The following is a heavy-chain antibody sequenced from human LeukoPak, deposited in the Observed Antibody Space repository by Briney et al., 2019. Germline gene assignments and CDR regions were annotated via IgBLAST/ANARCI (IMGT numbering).Heavy chain of an antibody. CDR2: VRGNGGAT. Sequence: GGSLRLSCAASGFTFNNYAMSWVRQAPGMGLEWLSYVRGNGGATYYVASVKGRFTISRDNSKNTVYLQMGSLRDEDTAVYYCAKNRGGTYKYYMDVWGNGTTVTVSS. CDR3: AKNRGGTYKYYMDV. J-gene: IGHJ6*03. CDR1: GFTFNNYA. D-gene: IGHD1-1*01. V-gene: IGHV3-23*01.